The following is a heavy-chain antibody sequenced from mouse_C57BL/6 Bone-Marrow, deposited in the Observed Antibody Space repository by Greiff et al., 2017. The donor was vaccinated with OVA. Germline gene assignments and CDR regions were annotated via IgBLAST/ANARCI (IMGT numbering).Heavy chain of an antibody. J-gene: IGHJ3*01. CDR2: IRLKSDNYAT. V-gene: IGHV6-3*01. Sequence: EVMLVESGGGLVQPGGSMKLSCVASGFTFSNYWMNWVRQSPEKGLEWVAQIRLKSDNYATHYAESVKGRFTISRDDSKSSVYLQMNNLRAEDTGIYYCTGPYGPWFAYWGQGTLVTVSA. D-gene: IGHD1-1*02. CDR3: TGPYGPWFAY. CDR1: GFTFSNYW.